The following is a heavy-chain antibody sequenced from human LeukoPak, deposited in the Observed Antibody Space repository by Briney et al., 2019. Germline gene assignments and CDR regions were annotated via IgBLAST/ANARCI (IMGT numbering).Heavy chain of an antibody. J-gene: IGHJ4*02. CDR1: GFSPTTRGMC. Sequence: SGPALVKPTQTLTLTCTFSGFSPTTRGMCVSWIRQPPGKVLEWLALIDWDDDKYYSTYLKTRLTISKDTSKNQVVLTMTNMDPVDTATYYCARRYSSGWYLGTFDYWGQGTLVTVSS. V-gene: IGHV2-70*01. CDR2: IDWDDDK. D-gene: IGHD6-19*01. CDR3: ARRYSSGWYLGTFDY.